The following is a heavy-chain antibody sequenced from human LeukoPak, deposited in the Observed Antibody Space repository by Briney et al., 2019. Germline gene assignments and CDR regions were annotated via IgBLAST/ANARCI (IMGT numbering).Heavy chain of an antibody. V-gene: IGHV1-2*02. J-gene: IGHJ3*02. CDR3: ARGAGWFGELLFHDAFDI. D-gene: IGHD3-10*01. Sequence: ASVKVSCKASGYTFTGYYMHWVRQAPGQGLEWMGWINPNSGGTNYAQKFQGRVTMTRDTSISTAYMELSRLRSGDTAVYYCARGAGWFGELLFHDAFDIWGQGTMVTVSS. CDR1: GYTFTGYY. CDR2: INPNSGGT.